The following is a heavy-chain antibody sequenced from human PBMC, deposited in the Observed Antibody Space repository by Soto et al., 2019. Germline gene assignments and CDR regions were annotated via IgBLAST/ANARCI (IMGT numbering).Heavy chain of an antibody. CDR2: VYYSGST. V-gene: IGHV4-39*01. D-gene: IGHD1-26*01. CDR3: ARLRVGGLFEY. J-gene: IGHJ4*02. CDR1: GGSISSSSYY. Sequence: SETLSLTCTVSGGSISSSSYYWGWIRQPPGKGLEWIGSVYYSGSTAHNPSLKNRLTISSDTSKNQFSLRLTSVTAADTAVYYCARLRVGGLFEYWGPGTLVTAPQ.